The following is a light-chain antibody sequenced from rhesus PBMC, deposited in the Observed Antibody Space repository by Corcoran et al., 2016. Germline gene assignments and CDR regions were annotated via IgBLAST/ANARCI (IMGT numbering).Light chain of an antibody. Sequence: DIQMTQSPSSLSASVGDRVTITCQASQSLSNYLNWYQQKPGKILKILIYRASSLQSGIPSRFSGSGSGTDFTLTISSLQPEDFATYYCQQGYSYPLTFGGGTKVELK. J-gene: IGKJ4*01. V-gene: IGKV1S9*01. CDR3: QQGYSYPLT. CDR1: QSLSNY. CDR2: RAS.